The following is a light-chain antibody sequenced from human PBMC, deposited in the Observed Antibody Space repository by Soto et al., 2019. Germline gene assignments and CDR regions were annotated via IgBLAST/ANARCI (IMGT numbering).Light chain of an antibody. CDR2: AAS. V-gene: IGKV1-39*01. Sequence: DIQMTPSPSSLSASIGDRATXSCRASQRISSYLNWYQQKPGKAPKLLIYAASSGKSGVPSRFSGSGSGTDFTLTISSLQPEDFATYYCQQSYSTPQTFGPGTKVDI. CDR1: QRISSY. CDR3: QQSYSTPQT. J-gene: IGKJ3*01.